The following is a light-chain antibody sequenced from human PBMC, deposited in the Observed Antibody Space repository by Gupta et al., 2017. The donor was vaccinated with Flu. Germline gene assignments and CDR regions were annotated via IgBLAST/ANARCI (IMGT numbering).Light chain of an antibody. CDR1: QSIRNY. V-gene: IGKV1-39*01. Sequence: SRSASVGDRVTLTWWASQSIRNYVNWLPTKPGEAPKLLVYAASTLQGGVPSRCSSDGSGTDCTLTISSLQPEDCATYFCPQSYTTPRGTFGPGTKVEIK. J-gene: IGKJ1*01. CDR2: AAS. CDR3: PQSYTTPRGT.